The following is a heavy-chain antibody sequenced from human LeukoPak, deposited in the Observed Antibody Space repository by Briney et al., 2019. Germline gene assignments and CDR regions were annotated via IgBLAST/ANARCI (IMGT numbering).Heavy chain of an antibody. J-gene: IGHJ6*03. D-gene: IGHD2-2*01. V-gene: IGHV4-34*01. Sequence: SETPSLTCAVYGGSFSGYYWSWIRQPPGKGLEWIGEINHSGSTNYNPSLKSRVTISVDTSKNQFSLKLSSVTAADTAVYYCARARDCSSTSCYYYYYYMDVWGKGTTVTVSS. CDR1: GGSFSGYY. CDR2: INHSGST. CDR3: ARARDCSSTSCYYYYYYMDV.